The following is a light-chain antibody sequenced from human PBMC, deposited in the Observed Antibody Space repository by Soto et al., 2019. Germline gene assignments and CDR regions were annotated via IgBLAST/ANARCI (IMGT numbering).Light chain of an antibody. Sequence: EIVMTQSPATLSVSPGERATLSCRASQSVSSNLAWYQQNPGQAPRLLIYGASTRATGIPARFSGSGSGTEFTLTICSLQSEDCVVYYCQQYNNWPPWTFGQGTKVDIK. CDR3: QQYNNWPPWT. CDR1: QSVSSN. V-gene: IGKV3-15*01. J-gene: IGKJ1*01. CDR2: GAS.